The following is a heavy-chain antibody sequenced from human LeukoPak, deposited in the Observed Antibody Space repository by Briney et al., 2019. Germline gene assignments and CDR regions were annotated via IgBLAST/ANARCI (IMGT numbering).Heavy chain of an antibody. CDR3: ARAFDY. CDR1: GFIFSSYG. CDR2: ISYDGSNK. J-gene: IGHJ4*02. V-gene: IGHV3-30*03. Sequence: GGSLRLPCAASGFIFSSYGMLGVRQAPGKGLEWVAVISYDGSNKYYADSVKGRFTISRDNSKNTLYLQMNSLRAEDTAVYYCARAFDYWGQGTLVAVSS.